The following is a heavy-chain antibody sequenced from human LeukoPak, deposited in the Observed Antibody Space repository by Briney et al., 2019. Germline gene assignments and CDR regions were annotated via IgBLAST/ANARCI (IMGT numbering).Heavy chain of an antibody. CDR2: INSDGSST. V-gene: IGHV3-74*01. J-gene: IGHJ4*02. D-gene: IGHD3-22*01. CDR1: GFTFSSYW. Sequence: GGSPRLSCAASGFTFSSYWMHWVRQAPGKGLVWVSRINSDGSSTSYADSVKGRFTISRDNAKNTLYLQMNSLRAEDTAVYYCATEAGYDSSGSPDYWGQGTLVTVSS. CDR3: ATEAGYDSSGSPDY.